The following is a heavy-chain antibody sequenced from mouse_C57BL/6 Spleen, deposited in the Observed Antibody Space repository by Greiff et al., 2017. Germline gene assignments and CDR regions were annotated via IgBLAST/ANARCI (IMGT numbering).Heavy chain of an antibody. CDR1: GYTFTSYW. V-gene: IGHV1-52*01. CDR2: IDPSDSET. Sequence: VKLQQPGAELVRPGSSVKLSCKASGYTFTSYWMHWVKQRPIQGLEWIGNIDPSDSETHYNQKFKDKATLTVDKSSSTAYMQLSSLTSEDSAVYYCARWDGYYGFAYWGQGTLVTVSA. D-gene: IGHD2-3*01. J-gene: IGHJ3*01. CDR3: ARWDGYYGFAY.